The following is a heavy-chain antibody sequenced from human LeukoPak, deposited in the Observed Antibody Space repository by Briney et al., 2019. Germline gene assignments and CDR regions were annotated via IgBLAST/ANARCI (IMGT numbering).Heavy chain of an antibody. V-gene: IGHV3-66*02. D-gene: IGHD5/OR15-5a*01. CDR3: ARNLPSIN. Sequence: PGGYLRLSCAASGFTDISNYMSGVRQAPGEGVEWVSVIYSGGSTYYADSVKGRFTISRENSKHTLYLQVNSLRAEDTAVYYCARNLPSINWGQGTLGTVSS. CDR2: IYSGGST. CDR1: GFTDISNY. J-gene: IGHJ4*02.